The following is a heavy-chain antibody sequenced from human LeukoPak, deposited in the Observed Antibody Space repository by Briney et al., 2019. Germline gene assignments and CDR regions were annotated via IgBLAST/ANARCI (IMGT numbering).Heavy chain of an antibody. CDR2: ISSSSSTI. J-gene: IGHJ3*02. D-gene: IGHD3-22*01. CDR3: ARDGVYYDSSDDAFDI. V-gene: IGHV3-48*01. Sequence: PGGSLRLSCAASGFTFSSYSMNWVRQAPGKGLEGVSYISSSSSTIYYADSVKGRFTISRDNAKNSLYLQMNSLRAEDTAVYYCARDGVYYDSSDDAFDIWGQGTMVTVSS. CDR1: GFTFSSYS.